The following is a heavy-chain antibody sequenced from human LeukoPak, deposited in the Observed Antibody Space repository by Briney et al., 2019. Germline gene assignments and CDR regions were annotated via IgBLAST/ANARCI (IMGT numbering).Heavy chain of an antibody. CDR3: TKDYYYGSGSYTDY. D-gene: IGHD3-10*01. V-gene: IGHV3-30*18. Sequence: GGSLRLSCAASGFTFTRYGMHWVRQAPGKGLEWVAAISNDGNKKYYSDSVKGRFTISRDNSKTTLYLQMNCLRVEDTAVYYCTKDYYYGSGSYTDYWGQGTLVTVSS. J-gene: IGHJ4*02. CDR1: GFTFTRYG. CDR2: ISNDGNKK.